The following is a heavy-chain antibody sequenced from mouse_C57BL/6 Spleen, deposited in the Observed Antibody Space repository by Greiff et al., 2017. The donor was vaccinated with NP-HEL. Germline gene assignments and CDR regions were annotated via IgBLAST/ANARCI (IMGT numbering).Heavy chain of an antibody. CDR1: GYTFTSYW. D-gene: IGHD1-1*01. CDR2: IYPGSGST. Sequence: QVQLQQPGAELVKPGASVKMSCKASGYTFTSYWITWVKQRPGQGLEWIGDIYPGSGSTNSNEKFKSKATLTVDTSSSTAYMQRSSLTSEDSAVYYCARGDYGSSWFAYWGQGTLVTVSA. J-gene: IGHJ3*01. CDR3: ARGDYGSSWFAY. V-gene: IGHV1-55*01.